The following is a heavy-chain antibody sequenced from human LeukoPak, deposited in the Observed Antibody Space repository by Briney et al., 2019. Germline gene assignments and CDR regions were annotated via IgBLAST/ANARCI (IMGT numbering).Heavy chain of an antibody. CDR3: ASRLLIHLWAKDF. CDR2: LDPEDGKT. D-gene: IGHD5-18*01. CDR1: GYALTELS. Sequence: ASVTVSCKVSGYALTELSMHWVRQTPGKGLEWMGGLDPEDGKTTYAQKFQGRVTMTEDTSTDTAYMELSSLRSEDTAVYFCASRLLIHLWAKDFWGQGTLVTVSS. V-gene: IGHV1-24*01. J-gene: IGHJ4*02.